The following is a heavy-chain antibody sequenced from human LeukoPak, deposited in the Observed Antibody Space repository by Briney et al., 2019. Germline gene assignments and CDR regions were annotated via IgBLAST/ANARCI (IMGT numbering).Heavy chain of an antibody. V-gene: IGHV1-46*01. CDR3: AMDPRYYDSSGYGDFDY. CDR1: GYTFTSYY. CDR2: INPSGGST. J-gene: IGHJ4*02. D-gene: IGHD3-22*01. Sequence: ASVKVSCKASGYTFTSYYMHWVRQAPGQGLEWMGIINPSGGSTSYAQKFQGRVTMTRDMSTSTVYMELSSLRSEDTAVYYCAMDPRYYDSSGYGDFDYWGQGTLVTVSS.